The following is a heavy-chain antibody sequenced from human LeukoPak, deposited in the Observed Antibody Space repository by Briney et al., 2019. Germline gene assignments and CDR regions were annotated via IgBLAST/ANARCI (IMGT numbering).Heavy chain of an antibody. V-gene: IGHV5-51*01. Sequence: NHGESLKISCQGSGYTFTNYWIGWVRQMPGKGLEWMGIIYPGDSDTKYSPSFQGQVTISVDKSISTAYLQWSSLEASDTAMYYCARYRYYYGSGSYRYRYYYYMDVWGKGTTVTVSS. J-gene: IGHJ6*03. CDR1: GYTFTNYW. D-gene: IGHD3-10*01. CDR3: ARYRYYYGSGSYRYRYYYYMDV. CDR2: IYPGDSDT.